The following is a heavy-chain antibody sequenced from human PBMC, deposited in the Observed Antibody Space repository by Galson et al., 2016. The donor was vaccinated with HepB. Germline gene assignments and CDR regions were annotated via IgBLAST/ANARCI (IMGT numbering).Heavy chain of an antibody. J-gene: IGHJ3*02. CDR2: IYWDGDE. D-gene: IGHD3-10*01. V-gene: IGHV2-5*02. CDR3: AHRISDYYGLGTHYARAPAFDI. Sequence: PALVNPTQTLTLTCTLSGFSLTSSGVGVGWIRQPPGKALEWLALIYWDGDERYSPSLKSRLTVTKDTSTNQVFLTMINVGPVDKATYYCAHRISDYYGLGTHYARAPAFDIWDQGTTVTVSS. CDR1: GFSLTSSGVG.